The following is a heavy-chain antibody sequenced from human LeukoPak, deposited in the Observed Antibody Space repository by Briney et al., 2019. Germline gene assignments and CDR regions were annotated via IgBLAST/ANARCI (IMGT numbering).Heavy chain of an antibody. CDR2: INPNSGGT. Sequence: ASVKVSCKASGYTFTGYYIHWVRQAPGQGLEWMGWINPNSGGTNYAQKFQGRVTMTRDTSISTAYMELSRLRSDDTAVYYCARTRITMIVVVTRFDYWGQGTMVTVSS. J-gene: IGHJ4*02. D-gene: IGHD3-22*01. CDR3: ARTRITMIVVVTRFDY. V-gene: IGHV1-2*02. CDR1: GYTFTGYY.